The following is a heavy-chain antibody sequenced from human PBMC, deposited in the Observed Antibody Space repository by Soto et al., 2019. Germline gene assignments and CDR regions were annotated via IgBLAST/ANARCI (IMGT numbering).Heavy chain of an antibody. CDR3: ARYQRVLCTARYNYYGMDV. CDR2: IYPGDSDA. V-gene: IGHV5-51*01. Sequence: GESLKISCQGSGYSFTSYWIGWVRQMPGKGLEWMGIIYPGDSDARYSPSFQGQVIFSADKSTSTAYLQWSSLKASDTAMYYCARYQRVLCTARYNYYGMDVWGQGTTVPVSS. D-gene: IGHD2-8*02. J-gene: IGHJ6*02. CDR1: GYSFTSYW.